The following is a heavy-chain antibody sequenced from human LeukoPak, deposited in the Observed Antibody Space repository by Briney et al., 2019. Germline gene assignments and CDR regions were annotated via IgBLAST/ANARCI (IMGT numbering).Heavy chain of an antibody. CDR3: ARCLLVQGYYYGMDV. V-gene: IGHV3-66*01. D-gene: IGHD3-3*01. Sequence: GGSLRLSCAASGFTVSSNYMSWVRQAPGKGLEWVSIIYSGGSTYYADSVKGRLTISRDNSKNTLHLQMNSLRAEDTAVYYCARCLLVQGYYYGMDVWGQGTTVTVSS. CDR1: GFTVSSNY. J-gene: IGHJ6*02. CDR2: IYSGGST.